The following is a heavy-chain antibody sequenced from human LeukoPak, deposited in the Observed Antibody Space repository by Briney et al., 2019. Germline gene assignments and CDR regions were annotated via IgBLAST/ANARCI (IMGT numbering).Heavy chain of an antibody. CDR2: VSTSGST. CDR3: ARGGYYGSGNDFRFDP. Sequence: SETLSLTCTVSGGSISSYYWSWIRQTAGKGLEWIGRVSTSGSTNYNPSLKSRVTISVETSKNQFSLKLKSVTAADTAVYYCARGGYYGSGNDFRFDPWGQGTLVTVSS. D-gene: IGHD3-10*01. CDR1: GGSISSYY. J-gene: IGHJ5*02. V-gene: IGHV4-4*07.